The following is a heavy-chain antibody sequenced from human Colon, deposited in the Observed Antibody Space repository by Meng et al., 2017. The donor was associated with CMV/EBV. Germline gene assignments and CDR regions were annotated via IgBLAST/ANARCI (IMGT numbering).Heavy chain of an antibody. V-gene: IGHV4-38-2*02. CDR2: IYQSGST. J-gene: IGHJ6*02. CDR3: ARAMRMTTVTTDYHYGMDV. CDR1: GYSIRSGYY. D-gene: IGHD4-11*01. Sequence: GSLRLSCSVSGYSIRSGYYWGWIRQPPGKGLEWIGSIYQSGSTNYNPSLKSRVTISVDTSKNQFSLKLYSVTAADTAVYYCARAMRMTTVTTDYHYGMDVWGQGTTVTVSS.